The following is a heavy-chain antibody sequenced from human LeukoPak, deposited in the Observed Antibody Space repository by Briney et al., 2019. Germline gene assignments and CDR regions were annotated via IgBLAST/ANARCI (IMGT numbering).Heavy chain of an antibody. CDR3: ARVGYCSGGSCSRAYNWFDP. V-gene: IGHV1-18*04. D-gene: IGHD2-15*01. CDR1: GYTFTGYY. J-gene: IGHJ5*02. Sequence: ASVKVSCKASGYTFTGYYMHWVRQAPGQGLEWMGWISAYNGNTNYAQKLQGRVTMTTDTSTSTAYMELRSLRSDDTAVYYCARVGYCSGGSCSRAYNWFDPWGQGTLVTVSS. CDR2: ISAYNGNT.